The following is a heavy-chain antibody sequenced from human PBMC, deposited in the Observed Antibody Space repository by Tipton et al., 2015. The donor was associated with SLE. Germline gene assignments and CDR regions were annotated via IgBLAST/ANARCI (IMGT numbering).Heavy chain of an antibody. D-gene: IGHD6-13*01. CDR3: ARGLFSSSWYY. CDR2: INHSGST. Sequence: TLSLTCNVSADSISNYYWNWIRQSPGKGLEWIGEINHSGSTNYNPSLKSRVTISVDTSKNQFSLKLSSVTAADTAVYYCARGLFSSSWYYWGQGTLVTVSS. V-gene: IGHV4-34*01. J-gene: IGHJ4*02. CDR1: ADSISNYY.